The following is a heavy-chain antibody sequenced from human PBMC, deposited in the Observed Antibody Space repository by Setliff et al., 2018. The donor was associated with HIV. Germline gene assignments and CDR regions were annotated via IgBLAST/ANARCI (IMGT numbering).Heavy chain of an antibody. V-gene: IGHV3-74*03. D-gene: IGHD4-17*01. CDR3: ARGRPWGVTTPHGMDV. Sequence: QPGGSLRLSCAASGFAFSGHQMSWVRQAPGKGLVWVARINSDGISTKHADSVKGRFTISRDNAKNTLFLQMNSLGAEDTAVYYCARGRPWGVTTPHGMDVWGQGTTVTVSS. CDR1: GFAFSGHQ. J-gene: IGHJ6*02. CDR2: INSDGIST.